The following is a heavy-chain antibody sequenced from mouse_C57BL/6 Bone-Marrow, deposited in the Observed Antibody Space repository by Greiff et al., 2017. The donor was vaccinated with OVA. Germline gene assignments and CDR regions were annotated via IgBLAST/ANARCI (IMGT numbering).Heavy chain of an antibody. CDR2: ISNGGGST. V-gene: IGHV5-12*01. CDR3: ARHDYDVGYYAMDY. Sequence: EVHLVESGGGLVQPGGSLKLSCAASGFTFSDYYMYWVRQTPEKRLEWVAYISNGGGSTYYPDTVKGRFTISRDNAKNTLYLQMSRLKSEDTAMYYCARHDYDVGYYAMDYWGQGTSVTVSS. D-gene: IGHD2-4*01. CDR1: GFTFSDYY. J-gene: IGHJ4*01.